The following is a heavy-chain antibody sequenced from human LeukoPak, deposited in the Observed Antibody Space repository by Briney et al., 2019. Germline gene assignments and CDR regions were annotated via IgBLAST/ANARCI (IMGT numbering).Heavy chain of an antibody. CDR1: GGNLGNYA. CDR3: VQGLYGSGPHFYSDH. Sequence: GASVKVSCKASGGNLGNYAISWVRQAPGQGLEWLGWMDPTHGNTGYAYKLQGRISMTRDTSINTAYMELRSLRSEDTAVYYCVQGLYGSGPHFYSDHWGQGTLVSVSS. CDR2: MDPTHGNT. J-gene: IGHJ4*02. D-gene: IGHD3-10*01. V-gene: IGHV1-8*02.